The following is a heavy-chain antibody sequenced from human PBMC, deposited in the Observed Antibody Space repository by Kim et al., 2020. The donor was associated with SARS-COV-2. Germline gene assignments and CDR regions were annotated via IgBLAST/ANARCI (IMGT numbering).Heavy chain of an antibody. J-gene: IGHJ4*02. D-gene: IGHD3-9*01. Sequence: SETLSLTCAVYGGSFRGYYWSWIRQPPGKGLEWIGEISHSGSSNYNPSLKSRLSISIDASKKQLSLNLRSVTAADTAVYFCARGVVGDSDSLTGYYLCFDHWGRGTQVTVSS. V-gene: IGHV4-34*01. CDR2: ISHSGSS. CDR1: GGSFRGYY. CDR3: ARGVVGDSDSLTGYYLCFDH.